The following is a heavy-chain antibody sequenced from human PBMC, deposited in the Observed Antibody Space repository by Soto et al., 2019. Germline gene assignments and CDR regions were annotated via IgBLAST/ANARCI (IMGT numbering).Heavy chain of an antibody. D-gene: IGHD3-3*02. Sequence: EVQLMESGGNLVQSGGSLRLSCAASGFTFGGFGMYWFRKAPGKGLEFVSAVDSSGTYTYYEDSVKGRFTISRDNSKNTLDRQMGSLRREDMAVYYCAGSLAGIGQKWLEPWGQGTLVTVAS. CDR2: VDSSGTYT. J-gene: IGHJ5*02. CDR3: AGSLAGIGQKWLEP. CDR1: GFTFGGFG. V-gene: IGHV3-64*07.